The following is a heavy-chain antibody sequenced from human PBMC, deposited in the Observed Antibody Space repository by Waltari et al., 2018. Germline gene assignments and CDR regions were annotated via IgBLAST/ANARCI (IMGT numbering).Heavy chain of an antibody. CDR3: ARAVCSGGSCYVDY. D-gene: IGHD2-15*01. V-gene: IGHV1-69*04. CDR2: IIPILGIA. CDR1: GGPFSSYA. J-gene: IGHJ4*02. Sequence: QVQLVQSGAEVKKPGSSVKLSCKASGGPFSSYAISWVRPAPGQGLEWMGRIIPILGIANYAQKFQGRVTITADKSTSTAYMELSSLRSEDTAVYYCARAVCSGGSCYVDYWGQGTLVTVSS.